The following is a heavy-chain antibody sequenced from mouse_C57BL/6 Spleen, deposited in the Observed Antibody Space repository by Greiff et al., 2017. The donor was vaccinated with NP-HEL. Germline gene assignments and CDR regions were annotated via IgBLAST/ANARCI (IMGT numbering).Heavy chain of an antibody. V-gene: IGHV5-9-1*02. CDR3: TRECAYDGYYFDY. CDR1: GFTFSSYA. Sequence: EVKLMESGEGLVKPGGSLKLSCAASGFTFSSYAMSWVRQTPEKRLEWVAYISSGGDYIYYADTVKGRFTISRDNARNTLYLQMSSLKSEDTAMYYCTRECAYDGYYFDYWGQGTTLTVSS. J-gene: IGHJ2*01. D-gene: IGHD2-3*01. CDR2: ISSGGDYI.